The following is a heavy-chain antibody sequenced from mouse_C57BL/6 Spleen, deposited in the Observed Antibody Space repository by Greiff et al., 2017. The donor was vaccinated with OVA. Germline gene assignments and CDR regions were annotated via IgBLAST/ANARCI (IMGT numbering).Heavy chain of an antibody. CDR1: GYAFTNYL. J-gene: IGHJ2*01. CDR2: INPGSGGT. V-gene: IGHV1-54*01. Sequence: VQLQQSGAELVRPGTSVKVSCKASGYAFTNYLIEWVQQRPGQGLEWIGVINPGSGGTNYNEKFKGKATLTADKSSSTAYMQLSSLTSEDSAVYFCARRTVVAPYYFDYWGQGTTLTVSS. CDR3: ARRTVVAPYYFDY. D-gene: IGHD1-1*01.